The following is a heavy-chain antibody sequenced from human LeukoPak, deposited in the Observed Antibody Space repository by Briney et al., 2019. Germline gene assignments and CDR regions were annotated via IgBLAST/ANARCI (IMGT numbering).Heavy chain of an antibody. Sequence: SVKVSCKASGGTFSSYAISWVRQAPGQGLEWMGGIIPIFGTANYAQKFQGRVTITTDESTSTAYMELSSLRSGDTAVYYCARGRAARPYYYYYMDVWGKGTTVTVSS. CDR3: ARGRAARPYYYYYMDV. J-gene: IGHJ6*03. D-gene: IGHD6-6*01. CDR1: GGTFSSYA. V-gene: IGHV1-69*05. CDR2: IIPIFGTA.